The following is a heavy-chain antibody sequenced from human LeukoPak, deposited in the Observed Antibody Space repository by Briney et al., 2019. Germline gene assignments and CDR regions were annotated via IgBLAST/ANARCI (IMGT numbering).Heavy chain of an antibody. J-gene: IGHJ3*02. CDR2: IYYSGST. D-gene: IGHD3-22*01. V-gene: IGHV4-4*02. CDR3: ARDFQAIHYYDSSGYLPALDI. Sequence: SGTLSLTCAVSGGSISSNTWWSWVRQPPGKGLEWIGYIYYSGSTNYNPSLKSRVTISVDTSKNQFSLKLSSVTAADTAVYYCARDFQAIHYYDSSGYLPALDIWGQGTMVTVSS. CDR1: GGSISSNTW.